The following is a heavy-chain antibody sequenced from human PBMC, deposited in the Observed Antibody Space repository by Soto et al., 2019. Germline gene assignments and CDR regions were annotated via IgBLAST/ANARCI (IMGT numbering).Heavy chain of an antibody. V-gene: IGHV1-69*02. D-gene: IGHD3-10*01. J-gene: IGHJ4*02. Sequence: QVQLVQSGAEVKMPGSSVKVSCTASGGTFTSYTFSWVRQVPGQGLEWMGRIIPILRMADFAQKFQGRVTITAGESTSTVYMKLSSLRSVDTAVCFWATGFGSGSARFGYWCQGTLVTVS. CDR1: GGTFTSYT. CDR2: IIPILRMA. CDR3: ATGFGSGSARFGY.